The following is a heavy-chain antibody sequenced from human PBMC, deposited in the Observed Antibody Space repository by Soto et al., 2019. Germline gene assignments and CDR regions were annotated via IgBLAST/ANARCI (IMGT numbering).Heavy chain of an antibody. CDR3: AREVVVPAAIGFGYYYGMDV. Sequence: QVQLQESGPGLVKPSQTLSLTCTVSGGSISSGGYSWSWIRQHPGKGLEWIGYIYYSGSTYYNPSLKSRITIPVDTSKNHYSLKLSSVTAADTAVYYCAREVVVPAAIGFGYYYGMDVWGQGTTVTVSS. CDR2: IYYSGST. V-gene: IGHV4-31*03. CDR1: GGSISSGGYS. J-gene: IGHJ6*02. D-gene: IGHD2-2*02.